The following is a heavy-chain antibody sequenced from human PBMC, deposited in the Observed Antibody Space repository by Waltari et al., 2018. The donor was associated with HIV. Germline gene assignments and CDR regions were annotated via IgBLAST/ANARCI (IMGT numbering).Heavy chain of an antibody. J-gene: IGHJ6*02. Sequence: QVQLVQSGAEVKNPGASVKVSCKASGYTFTTSDLNWLRPATGQGLEWMGWMNPNSGNTGYAQKFQGRVNMTRNSSIRTAYMELSSLRSDDTAVYYCSRGLHCTATSCLLYHGMDVWGQGTAVSVSS. CDR2: MNPNSGNT. CDR3: SRGLHCTATSCLLYHGMDV. D-gene: IGHD2-2*01. V-gene: IGHV1-8*01. CDR1: GYTFTTSD.